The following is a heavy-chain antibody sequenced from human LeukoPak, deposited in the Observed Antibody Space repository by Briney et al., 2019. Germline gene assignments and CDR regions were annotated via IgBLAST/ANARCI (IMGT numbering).Heavy chain of an antibody. CDR1: GGSISSSSYY. D-gene: IGHD6-19*01. CDR3: ARDSVSGWPFDY. V-gene: IGHV4-39*07. J-gene: IGHJ4*02. CDR2: IYYSGST. Sequence: SETLSLTCAVSGGSISSSSYYWGWFRQPPGKGLEWIGSIYYSGSTYYNPSLKSRVTISVDTSKNQFSLKLSSVTAADTAVYYCARDSVSGWPFDYWGQGTLVTVSS.